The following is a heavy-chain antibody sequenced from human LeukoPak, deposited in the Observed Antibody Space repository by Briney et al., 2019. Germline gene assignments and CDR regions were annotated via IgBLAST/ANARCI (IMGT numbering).Heavy chain of an antibody. CDR1: GGSLNNYF. CDR2: IFVSEST. D-gene: IGHD6-25*01. J-gene: IGHJ4*02. V-gene: IGHV4-4*07. CDR3: ARGENVRSSSGHLDH. Sequence: SETLSLTCTVSGGSLNNYFWSWIRQPAGKGLEWLRCIFVSESTNYNPSLKSRVTMSIDPTKNQFSLKVTSVTAADTAVYYCARGENVRSSSGHLDHWGQGILVTVSS.